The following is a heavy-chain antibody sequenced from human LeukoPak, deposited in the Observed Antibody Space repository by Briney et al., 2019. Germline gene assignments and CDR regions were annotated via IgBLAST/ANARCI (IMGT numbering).Heavy chain of an antibody. CDR1: GGSIRGYY. J-gene: IGHJ6*03. CDR3: ARGGAARRSFYYYYMDV. CDR2: SYYSGST. Sequence: SETLSLTCNVSGGSIRGYYWSWIRQPAGKGLEWIRYSYYSGSTNYNPSLKSRVTISVDTSKNQFSLKLSSVTAADTAVYYCARGGAARRSFYYYYMDVWGKGTTVTVSS. D-gene: IGHD6-6*01. V-gene: IGHV4-59*01.